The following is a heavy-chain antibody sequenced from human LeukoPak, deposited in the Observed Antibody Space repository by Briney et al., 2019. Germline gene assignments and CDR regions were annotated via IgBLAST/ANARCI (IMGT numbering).Heavy chain of an antibody. J-gene: IGHJ4*02. V-gene: IGHV4-31*03. CDR1: GGSISSGGYY. CDR2: IYYSGST. D-gene: IGHD5-24*01. Sequence: PSETLSLTCTVSGGSISSGGYYWSWIRQHPGKGLEWIGYIYYSGSTYYNPSLKSRVTISVDTSKNQFSLKLSSVTAADTAAYYCARSDGYNHSVDYWGQGTLVTVSS. CDR3: ARSDGYNHSVDY.